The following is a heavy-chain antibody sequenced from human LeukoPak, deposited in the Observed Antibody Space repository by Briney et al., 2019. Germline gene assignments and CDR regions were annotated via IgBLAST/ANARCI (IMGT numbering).Heavy chain of an antibody. CDR1: GFIFDYA. Sequence: GGSLRLSCVASGFIFDYAMYWVRRAPGKGLEWVSGITCRFTISRDNAKNTVYLQMSMLTTEDTVFYYCGKCGTADNSAYYRGAFDAWGKGTLVTVSS. J-gene: IGHJ5*02. CDR3: GKCGTADNSAYYRGAFDA. V-gene: IGHV3-9*01. CDR2: I. D-gene: IGHD3-22*01.